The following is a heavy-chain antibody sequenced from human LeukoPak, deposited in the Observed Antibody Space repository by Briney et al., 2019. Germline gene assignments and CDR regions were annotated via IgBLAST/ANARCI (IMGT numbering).Heavy chain of an antibody. CDR3: ARDRLFNIVVVTAIAENDAFDI. CDR2: ISAYNGNT. D-gene: IGHD2-21*02. V-gene: IGHV1-18*01. CDR1: GYTFSSYG. J-gene: IGHJ3*02. Sequence: GASVKVSCKASGYTFSSYGISWVRQAPGQGLEWMGWISAYNGNTNYVQKLQGRVTMTTDTSTSTAYMELRSLRSDDTAVYYCARDRLFNIVVVTAIAENDAFDIWGQGTMVTVSS.